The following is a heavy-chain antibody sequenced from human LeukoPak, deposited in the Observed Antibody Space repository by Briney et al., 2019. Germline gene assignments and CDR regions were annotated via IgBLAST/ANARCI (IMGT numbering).Heavy chain of an antibody. D-gene: IGHD5/OR15-5a*01. CDR2: ISYDGSNK. J-gene: IGHJ4*02. CDR1: GFTFSSYG. CDR3: ARGDGVYVY. V-gene: IGHV3-30*03. Sequence: GGSLRLSCAASGFTFSSYGMHWVRQAPGKGLEWVAVISYDGSNKYYADSVKGRFTISRDNSKNTLYLQMNSLRAEDTAVYYCARGDGVYVYWGQGTLVTVSS.